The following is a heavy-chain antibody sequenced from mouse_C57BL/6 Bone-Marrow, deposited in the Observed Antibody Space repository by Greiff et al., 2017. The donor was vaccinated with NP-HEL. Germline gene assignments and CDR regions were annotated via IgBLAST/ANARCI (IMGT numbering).Heavy chain of an antibody. CDR3: ARHGDYLYWYFDV. Sequence: VQLQQSGPGLVAPSQSLSITCTVSGFSLTSYGVHWVRQPPGKGLEWLVVIWSDGSTTYNSALKSRLSISQDNSKSQVFLKMNSLQTDDTAMYYCARHGDYLYWYFDVWGTGTTVTVSS. CDR1: GFSLTSYG. V-gene: IGHV2-6-1*01. D-gene: IGHD2-4*01. CDR2: IWSDGST. J-gene: IGHJ1*03.